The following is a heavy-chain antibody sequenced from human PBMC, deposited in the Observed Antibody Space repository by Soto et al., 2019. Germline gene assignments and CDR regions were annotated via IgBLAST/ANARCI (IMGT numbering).Heavy chain of an antibody. CDR1: GYTFTSYG. Sequence: QVQLVQSGAEVKKPGASVKVSCKASGYTFTSYGISWVRQAPGQGLEWMGWISAYNGNTNYAQKLQGRVTMTTDTCTSTAYMELRSLRADDTAVYYCARVGDYGDYVSRGLVDVWGQGTTVTVSS. J-gene: IGHJ6*02. D-gene: IGHD4-17*01. V-gene: IGHV1-18*04. CDR3: ARVGDYGDYVSRGLVDV. CDR2: ISAYNGNT.